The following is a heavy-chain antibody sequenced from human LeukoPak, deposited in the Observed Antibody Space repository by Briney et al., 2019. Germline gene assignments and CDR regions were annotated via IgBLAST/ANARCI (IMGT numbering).Heavy chain of an antibody. D-gene: IGHD3-22*01. CDR1: GFTFSSYS. CDR2: INSDGINT. CDR3: ARDLGQYYDTSDNWFDP. V-gene: IGHV3-74*01. Sequence: PGGSLRLSCAASGFTFSSYSMNWVRQAPGKELVWVSRINSDGINTSYADSVKGRFTISRDNAKNTLNLQMNSLRAEDTAVYYCARDLGQYYDTSDNWFDPWGQGTLVTVSS. J-gene: IGHJ5*02.